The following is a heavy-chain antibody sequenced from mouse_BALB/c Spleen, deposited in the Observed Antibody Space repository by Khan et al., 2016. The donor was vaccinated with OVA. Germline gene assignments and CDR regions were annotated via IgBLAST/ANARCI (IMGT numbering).Heavy chain of an antibody. CDR3: ARDYGSSFWCAY. CDR1: GYTFTNYI. J-gene: IGHJ3*01. CDR2: INHYNDGT. Sequence: LLASGPELVKPGASVKMSCKASGYTFTNYIIHWVKQKPGQGLEWIGYINHYNDGTKYNEKFKGKATLTSDKSSSTAYMELSGLTSEDAADYYGARDYGSSFWCAYWGQGTLVTVSA. D-gene: IGHD1-1*01. V-gene: IGHV1S136*01.